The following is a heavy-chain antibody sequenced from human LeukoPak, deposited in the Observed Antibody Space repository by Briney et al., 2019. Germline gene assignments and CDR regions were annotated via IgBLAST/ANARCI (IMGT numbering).Heavy chain of an antibody. V-gene: IGHV1-18*04. CDR2: ISAYNGNT. CDR3: ARGAYCGGDCYPEYFQH. Sequence: GASVKVSCKASGYTFTGYYMHWVRQAPGQGLEWMGWISAYNGNTNYAQKLQGRVTMTTDTSTSTAYMELRSLRSDDTAVYYCARGAYCGGDCYPEYFQHWGQGTLVTVSS. CDR1: GYTFTGYY. J-gene: IGHJ1*01. D-gene: IGHD2-21*02.